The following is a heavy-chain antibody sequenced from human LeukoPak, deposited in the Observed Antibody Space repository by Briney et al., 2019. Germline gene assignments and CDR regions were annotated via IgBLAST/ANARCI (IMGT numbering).Heavy chain of an antibody. D-gene: IGHD2/OR15-2a*01. CDR1: GNYW. J-gene: IGHJ4*02. CDR2: INSDGSWT. Sequence: GGSLTLSCAASGNYWMHWVRQAPGKGLVWVSHINSDGSWTSYADSVKGRFTISKDNAKNTVYLQMNSLRAEDTAVYYCVSFYETYWGRGTLVTVSS. V-gene: IGHV3-74*01. CDR3: VSFYETY.